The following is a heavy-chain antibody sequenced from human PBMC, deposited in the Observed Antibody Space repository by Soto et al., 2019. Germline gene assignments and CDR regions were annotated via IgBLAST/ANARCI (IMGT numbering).Heavy chain of an antibody. D-gene: IGHD3-9*01. CDR1: GGSISSSSYY. CDR2: IYYSGST. J-gene: IGHJ3*02. Sequence: SETLSLTCTVSGGSISSSSYYWGWIRQPPGKGLEWIGSIYYSGSTYYNPSLKSRVTISVDTSKNQFSLKLSSVTAADTAVYYCARDILTGSLQAFDIWGQGTMVTVSS. CDR3: ARDILTGSLQAFDI. V-gene: IGHV4-39*02.